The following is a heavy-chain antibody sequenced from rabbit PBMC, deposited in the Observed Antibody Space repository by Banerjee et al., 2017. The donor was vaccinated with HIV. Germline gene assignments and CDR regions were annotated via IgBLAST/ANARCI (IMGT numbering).Heavy chain of an antibody. CDR2: IAISSGTT. V-gene: IGHV1S40*01. D-gene: IGHD1-1*01. CDR1: GFDFSSSVY. Sequence: QSLEESGGDLVKPGASLTLTCTASGFDFSSSVYMCWVRQAPGKGLEWIACIAISSGTTYYATWAKGRFTISKTSSTTVTLQMTSLTAADTATYFCARDHTTSDGFNFGLWGPGTLVTVS. J-gene: IGHJ4*01. CDR3: ARDHTTSDGFNFGL.